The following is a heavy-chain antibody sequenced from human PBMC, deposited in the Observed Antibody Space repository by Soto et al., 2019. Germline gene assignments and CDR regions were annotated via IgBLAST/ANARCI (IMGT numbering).Heavy chain of an antibody. CDR3: ARRITIFGVVTQYNWFDP. V-gene: IGHV1-69*12. D-gene: IGHD3-3*01. J-gene: IGHJ5*02. CDR2: IIPIFGTA. Sequence: QVQLVQSGAEVKKPGSSVKVSCKASGGTFSSYAISWVRQAPGQGLEWMGGIIPIFGTANYAQKFQGRVTITADESTSTAYMELSSLRSEDTAVYYCARRITIFGVVTQYNWFDPWGQGTLVTVSS. CDR1: GGTFSSYA.